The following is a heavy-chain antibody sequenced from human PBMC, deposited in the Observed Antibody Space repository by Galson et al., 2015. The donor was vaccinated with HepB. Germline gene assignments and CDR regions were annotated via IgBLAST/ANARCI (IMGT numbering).Heavy chain of an antibody. D-gene: IGHD2/OR15-2a*01. Sequence: SLRLSCAASGFTFSSYAMIWVRQAPGKGLEWVSVISSSGLNTVYADSVKGRFTISRDNSKNSLHLQMNSLRAEDTAVYYCAKGGVAKYGKTTSCQADEYWGQGTLVPVSS. J-gene: IGHJ4*02. V-gene: IGHV3-23*01. CDR2: ISSSGLNT. CDR3: AKGGVAKYGKTTSCQADEY. CDR1: GFTFSSYA.